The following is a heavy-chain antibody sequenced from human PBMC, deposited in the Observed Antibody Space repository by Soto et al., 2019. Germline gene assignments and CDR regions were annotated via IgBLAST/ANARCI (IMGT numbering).Heavy chain of an antibody. Sequence: PSETLSLTCAVSGGSISSSNWWSWVRQPPGKGLEWIGEIYHSGSTRYSPSFQGQVTISADKSISTAYLQWSSLKASDTAMYYCARQNGIIARLNYYYGMDVWGQGTTVTVSS. CDR3: ARQNGIIARLNYYYGMDV. CDR1: GGSISSSNW. D-gene: IGHD6-6*01. CDR2: IYHSGST. J-gene: IGHJ6*02. V-gene: IGHV4-4*02.